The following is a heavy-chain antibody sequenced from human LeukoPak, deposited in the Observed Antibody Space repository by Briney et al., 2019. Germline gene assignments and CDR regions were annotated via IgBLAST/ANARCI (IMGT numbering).Heavy chain of an antibody. V-gene: IGHV3-74*01. J-gene: IGHJ5*02. CDR1: GFTFETYW. CDR3: ARDEPTVTTGPPVGS. CDR2: ISGDGSTT. Sequence: PGGSLRLSCAASGFTFETYWMHWVRQAPWKGLVWVSCISGDGSTTNYADSVKGRFTISRDNAKNTLYLQMNSLSAEDTAVYYCARDEPTVTTGPPVGSWGQGTLVTVSS. D-gene: IGHD4-17*01.